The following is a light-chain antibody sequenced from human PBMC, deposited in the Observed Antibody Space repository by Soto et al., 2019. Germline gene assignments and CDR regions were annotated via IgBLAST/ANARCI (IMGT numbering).Light chain of an antibody. CDR3: QQYNNWPIT. CDR2: GAS. V-gene: IGKV3-20*01. Sequence: EIVLTQSPGTLSLSPGERATLSCRASQSVSSSYLAWYQQKPGQAPRLLIYGASSRATGIPDRFSGSGSGTDFTLTISRLEPEDFAVYYCQQYNNWPITFGQGTLLEIK. CDR1: QSVSSSY. J-gene: IGKJ5*01.